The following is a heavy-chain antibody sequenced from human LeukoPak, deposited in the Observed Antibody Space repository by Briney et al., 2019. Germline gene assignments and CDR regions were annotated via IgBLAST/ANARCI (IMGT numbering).Heavy chain of an antibody. CDR1: GFTLRSHD. D-gene: IGHD1-26*01. V-gene: IGHV3-48*02. CDR3: ARKPNYYRSYNHGMDV. CDR2: IGSSTTAM. Sequence: GGSLRLSCAASGFTLRSHDMNWVRQAPGKGLEWVSYIGSSTTAMYYTDSVKGRFTISRDNAKNSLYLQVNSLRDEDTAVYYCARKPNYYRSYNHGMDVWGQGTTVSVSS. J-gene: IGHJ6*02.